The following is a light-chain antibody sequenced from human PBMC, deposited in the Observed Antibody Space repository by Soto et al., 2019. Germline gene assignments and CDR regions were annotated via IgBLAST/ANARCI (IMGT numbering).Light chain of an antibody. Sequence: QSVLTQPASVSGSPGQSITISCTGTSSDVGAYDYVSWYQQHPDKAPKLMIYEVSNRPSGVSNRFSGSKSVNTATLTISGLQADDEADYYCSSYTSSRTRVFGTGTKVTVL. V-gene: IGLV2-14*03. CDR1: SSDVGAYDY. CDR3: SSYTSSRTRV. CDR2: EVS. J-gene: IGLJ1*01.